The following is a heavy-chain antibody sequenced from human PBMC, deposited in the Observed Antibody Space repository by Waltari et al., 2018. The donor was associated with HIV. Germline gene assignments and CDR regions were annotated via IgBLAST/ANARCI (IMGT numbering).Heavy chain of an antibody. V-gene: IGHV1-69*02. J-gene: IGHJ4*02. CDR3: ARLGPPTVHY. CDR2: IIPILGIA. D-gene: IGHD4-17*01. Sequence: QVQLVQSGAEVKKPGSSVKVSCKASGGTFSSYTISWVRQAPGQGLEWMGRIIPILGIANYAQKVQGRVTITADKSTSTAYMELSSLRSEDTAGYYCARLGPPTVHYWGQGTLVTVSS. CDR1: GGTFSSYT.